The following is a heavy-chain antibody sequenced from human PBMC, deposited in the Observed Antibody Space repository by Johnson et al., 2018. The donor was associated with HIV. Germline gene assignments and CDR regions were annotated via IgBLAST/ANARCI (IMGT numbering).Heavy chain of an antibody. Sequence: VQLVESGGGLVQPGGSLRLSCAASGFTFSSYDMYWVRQATGKGLEWVSAIGTAGDTYYPGSVKGRFTISREKAKNSLYLQMNSLGAGDTAVYYCARGGIATAGTRDAFDMWGQGTLVTVSS. J-gene: IGHJ3*02. CDR1: GFTFSSYD. CDR2: IGTAGDT. V-gene: IGHV3-13*01. D-gene: IGHD6-13*01. CDR3: ARGGIATAGTRDAFDM.